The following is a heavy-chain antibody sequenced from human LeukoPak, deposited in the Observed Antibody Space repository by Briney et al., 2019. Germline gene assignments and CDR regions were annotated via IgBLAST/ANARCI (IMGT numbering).Heavy chain of an antibody. V-gene: IGHV4-59*08. CDR2: IHYNGDT. D-gene: IGHD3-10*01. J-gene: IGHJ2*01. CDR1: GTFFSSYF. CDR3: ARHITGSGSAFDH. Sequence: SETLSLTCTVSGTFFSSYFWGWIRQPPGKGLEWIAYIHYNGDTNYNPSLKSRVTISVGPSRNQPSLQLSSVTAADTAVYYCARHITGSGSAFDHWGRGTLVTVSS.